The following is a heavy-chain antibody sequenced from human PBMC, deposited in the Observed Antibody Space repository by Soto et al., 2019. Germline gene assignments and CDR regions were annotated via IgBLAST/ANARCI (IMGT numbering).Heavy chain of an antibody. CDR1: GFTFSNFA. CDR2: ISGSGAST. V-gene: IGHV3-23*01. Sequence: EVQLLESGGGLVQPGGSLRLSCEVSGFTFSNFAMSWVRQAPGKGLEWVSAISGSGASTYYADSVKGRFTISRDNSKNTLYLKMSSLRAEDTALYYCAKDQWWGQGTLVTVSS. J-gene: IGHJ4*02. CDR3: AKDQW. D-gene: IGHD2-8*01.